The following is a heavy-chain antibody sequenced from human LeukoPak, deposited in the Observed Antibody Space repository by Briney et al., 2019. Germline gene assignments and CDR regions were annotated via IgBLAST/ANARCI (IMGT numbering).Heavy chain of an antibody. V-gene: IGHV1-46*01. CDR1: GYTFISYY. D-gene: IGHD7-27*01. J-gene: IGHJ6*02. CDR3: ARSSNWSEKNGLDV. Sequence: ASVKVSCKASGYTFISYYIHWVRLAPGQGLEWMGMINPNGGSTSYVQKFQGRVTMTRDTSTSTVYLDLSRLRSEDTAVYYCARSSNWSEKNGLDVWGQGTTVTVSS. CDR2: INPNGGST.